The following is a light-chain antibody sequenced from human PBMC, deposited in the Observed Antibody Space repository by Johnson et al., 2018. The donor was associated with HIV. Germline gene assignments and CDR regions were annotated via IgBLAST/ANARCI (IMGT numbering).Light chain of an antibody. J-gene: IGLJ1*01. CDR2: EKN. V-gene: IGLV1-51*02. CDR1: TSNIGNNY. CDR3: GAWDSSLSAHFV. Sequence: QSVLTQPPSVSAAPGQKVTISCSGSTSNIGNNYVSLYQQLPGTAPKLLIYEKNKRPSGIPDRFSASKSGTSATLVITGLQTGDEADYYCGAWDSSLSAHFVFGTGTKVTVL.